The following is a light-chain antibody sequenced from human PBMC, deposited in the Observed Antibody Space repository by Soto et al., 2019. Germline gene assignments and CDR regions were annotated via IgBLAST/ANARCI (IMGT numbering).Light chain of an antibody. J-gene: IGKJ1*01. Sequence: EIVMTQSPATLSVSPGERATLSCGASQSISSNLAWYQQKPGQAPRLLIYGASTRATGIPARFGGSGSGTDFTLTISSLQSEDFAVYYCQQYNNWPRTFGQGTKVEIK. CDR1: QSISSN. CDR2: GAS. CDR3: QQYNNWPRT. V-gene: IGKV3-15*01.